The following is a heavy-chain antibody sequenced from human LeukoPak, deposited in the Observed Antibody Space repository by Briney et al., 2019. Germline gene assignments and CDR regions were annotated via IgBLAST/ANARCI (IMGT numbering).Heavy chain of an antibody. Sequence: SVKVSCKASGGTFSSYAISWVRQAPGQGLEWMGRIIPIFGVANYAQKFQGRVTITADKSTSTAYMELSSLRSEDTAVYYCARAAVDTAMVTPPLNWFDPWGQGTLVTVSS. J-gene: IGHJ5*02. CDR3: ARAAVDTAMVTPPLNWFDP. CDR1: GGTFSSYA. V-gene: IGHV1-69*04. D-gene: IGHD5-18*01. CDR2: IIPIFGVA.